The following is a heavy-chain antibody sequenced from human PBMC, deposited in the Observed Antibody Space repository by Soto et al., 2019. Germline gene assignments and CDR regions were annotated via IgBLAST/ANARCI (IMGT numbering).Heavy chain of an antibody. Sequence: QVQLQQWGAGLLKPSETLSLTCAVYGGSFSGYYWSWIRQPPGKGLEWIGEINHSGSTNYNPSLKSRVTMSVDTSKNQFSLKLSSVTAADTAVYYCERGRPPLRNYYYYGMDVWGQGTTVTVSS. D-gene: IGHD4-17*01. CDR1: GGSFSGYY. CDR2: INHSGST. J-gene: IGHJ6*02. CDR3: ERGRPPLRNYYYYGMDV. V-gene: IGHV4-34*01.